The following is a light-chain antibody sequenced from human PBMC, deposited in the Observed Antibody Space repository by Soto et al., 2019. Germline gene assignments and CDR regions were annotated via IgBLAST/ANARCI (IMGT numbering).Light chain of an antibody. CDR3: YSATDNYYV. Sequence: SYELTQPSSVSVSPGQTARITCSGDVLAKRFARWFQQKPGQAPVLVIYKDRERPSGIPERFSGSSSGTTVTLTISGAQLEDAADYYCYSATDNYYVFGTGTKLTVL. CDR1: VLAKRF. V-gene: IGLV3-27*01. CDR2: KDR. J-gene: IGLJ1*01.